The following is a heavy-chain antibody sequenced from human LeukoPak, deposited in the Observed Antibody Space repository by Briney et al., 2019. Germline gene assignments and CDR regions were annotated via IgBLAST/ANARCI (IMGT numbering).Heavy chain of an antibody. Sequence: GGSLRLSCAASGFTFSSYGMHWVRQAPGKGLEWVAVISNDGTNKNYVDSVKGRFTISRDNSKNTLYLQMNSLRTEDTAVYYCAKGCSGSTTCYLIDYWGQGTLVTVSS. D-gene: IGHD2-2*01. CDR3: AKGCSGSTTCYLIDY. CDR2: ISNDGTNK. V-gene: IGHV3-30*18. CDR1: GFTFSSYG. J-gene: IGHJ4*02.